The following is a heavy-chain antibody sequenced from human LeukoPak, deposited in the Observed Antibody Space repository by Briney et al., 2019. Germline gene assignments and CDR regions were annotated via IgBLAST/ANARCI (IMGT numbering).Heavy chain of an antibody. CDR3: AKEQWLARVFDY. D-gene: IGHD6-19*01. CDR1: GLTFSSYG. CDR2: ISGSGGST. J-gene: IGHJ4*02. V-gene: IGHV3-23*01. Sequence: GGSLRLSCAASGLTFSSYGMSWVRQAPGKGLEWVSAISGSGGSTYYADSVKGRFTISRDNSKNTLYLQMNSLRAEDTAVYYCAKEQWLARVFDYWGQGTLVTVSS.